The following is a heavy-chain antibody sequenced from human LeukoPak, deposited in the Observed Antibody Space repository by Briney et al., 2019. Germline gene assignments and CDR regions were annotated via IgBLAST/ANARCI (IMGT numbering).Heavy chain of an antibody. D-gene: IGHD3-10*02. V-gene: IGHV3-48*04. CDR3: AELGITMIGGV. J-gene: IGHJ6*04. CDR2: ITSSSTTI. CDR1: GFTLSSYS. Sequence: GGSLRLSCAASGFTLSSYSMNWVRQAPGKGLEWVSFITSSSTTIYYADSVKGRFTISRDNAKNSLYLQMNSLRAEDTAVYYCAELGITMIGGVWGKGTTVTISS.